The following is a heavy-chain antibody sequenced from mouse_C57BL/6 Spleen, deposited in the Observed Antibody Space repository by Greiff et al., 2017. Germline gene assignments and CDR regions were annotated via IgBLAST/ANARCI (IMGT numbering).Heavy chain of an antibody. D-gene: IGHD3-2*02. V-gene: IGHV1-64*01. CDR3: AGGGAAEAGYGRDY. Sequence: VKLQQPGAELVKPGASVKLSCKASGYTFTSYWMHWVKQRPGQGLEWIGMIHPNSGSTNYNEQFKSKATLTVDKSSSTAYMQLSSLTSEDSAVXFCAGGGAAEAGYGRDYWGQGTSVTVSS. J-gene: IGHJ4*01. CDR1: GYTFTSYW. CDR2: IHPNSGST.